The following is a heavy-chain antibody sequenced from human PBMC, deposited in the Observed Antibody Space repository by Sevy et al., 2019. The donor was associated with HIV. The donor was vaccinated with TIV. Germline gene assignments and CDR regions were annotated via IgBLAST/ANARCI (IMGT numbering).Heavy chain of an antibody. CDR1: GFTFSDFG. D-gene: IGHD3-10*01. Sequence: GGSLRLSCAASGFTFSDFGMQWVRQAPGKGLQWVARVSRNGGTPEYGDSAKGRFTISRDNSKNTVYLQLKELRAEDTALYYCVKEGRDDFNPYLDFWGQGILVTVSS. CDR2: VSRNGGTP. J-gene: IGHJ4*02. CDR3: VKEGRDDFNPYLDF. V-gene: IGHV3-23*01.